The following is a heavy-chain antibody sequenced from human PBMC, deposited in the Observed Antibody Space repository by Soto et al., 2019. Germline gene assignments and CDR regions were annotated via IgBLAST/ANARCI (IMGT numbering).Heavy chain of an antibody. V-gene: IGHV4-59*08. CDR2: IHYTGST. Sequence: SETLSLTCAVSGGSISSYYWSWIRQPPGRGLEWIGYIHYTGSTNYNSSLKSRLSMSVDTSKNQFSLNLNSVTVADTAAYYCARHILHSDRWPHYFDHWGPGTLVTVS. D-gene: IGHD6-13*01. CDR1: GGSISSYY. CDR3: ARHILHSDRWPHYFDH. J-gene: IGHJ4*02.